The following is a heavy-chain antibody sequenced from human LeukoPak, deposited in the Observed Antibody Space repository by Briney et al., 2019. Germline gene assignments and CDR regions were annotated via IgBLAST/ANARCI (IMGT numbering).Heavy chain of an antibody. J-gene: IGHJ5*02. CDR3: ARDRASRDRFDT. CDR1: GFTFSSYE. CDR2: ISGSGSVI. V-gene: IGHV3-48*03. Sequence: GGSLRLSCAASGFTFSSYEMNWVRQAPGKGLEWVSYISGSGSVIHYADSVKGRFTISRDNAKNSLYLQMNSLRAEDTAVYYCARDRASRDRFDTWGQGTLVTVSS.